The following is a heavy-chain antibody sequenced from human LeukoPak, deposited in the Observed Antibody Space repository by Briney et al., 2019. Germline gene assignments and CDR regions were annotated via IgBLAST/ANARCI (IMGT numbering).Heavy chain of an antibody. D-gene: IGHD3-22*01. Sequence: PGGSLRLSCAASGFTVSSNYMSWVRQAPGKGLEWVSVIYSGGSTYYADSVKGRFTISRDNSKNTLYLQMNSLRAEDTAVYYCARVVTMIVVAYPDASDIWGQGTMVTVSS. V-gene: IGHV3-53*01. CDR1: GFTVSSNY. J-gene: IGHJ3*02. CDR3: ARVVTMIVVAYPDASDI. CDR2: IYSGGST.